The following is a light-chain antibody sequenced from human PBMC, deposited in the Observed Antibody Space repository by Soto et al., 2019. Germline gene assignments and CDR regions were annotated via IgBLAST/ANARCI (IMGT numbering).Light chain of an antibody. Sequence: EIVVTHSPGTLSLSRGEIATLSCRASQSVSSRHLAWYQQKPGQAPRLLIYGTSNRATGIPDRFSGSGSGPDFSLIISRLEPEDFAVYYCQYYGSSPRTFGQGTKVDIK. J-gene: IGKJ1*01. CDR2: GTS. CDR3: QYYGSSPRT. V-gene: IGKV3-20*01. CDR1: QSVSSRH.